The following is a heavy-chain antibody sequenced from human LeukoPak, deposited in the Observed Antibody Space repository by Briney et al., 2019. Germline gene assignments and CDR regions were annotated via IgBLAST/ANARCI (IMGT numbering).Heavy chain of an antibody. D-gene: IGHD3-22*01. Sequence: GGSLRLSCVASGFTYSSYDMHWVPQVTGKDLEWVSAIGTLGNTYYSGSVKGRFTISREDAKNSLFLQMNSLRAGDTAVYFCARGGYYHDGGGVGAFDIWALGTVVTVSS. V-gene: IGHV3-13*01. CDR3: ARGGYYHDGGGVGAFDI. CDR1: GFTYSSYD. J-gene: IGHJ3*02. CDR2: IGTLGNT.